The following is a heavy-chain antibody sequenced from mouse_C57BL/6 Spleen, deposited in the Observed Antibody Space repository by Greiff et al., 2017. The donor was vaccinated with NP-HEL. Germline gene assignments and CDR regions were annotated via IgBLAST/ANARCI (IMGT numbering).Heavy chain of an antibody. J-gene: IGHJ3*01. CDR2: ISDGGSYT. Sequence: EVKVVESGGGLVKPGGSLKLSCAASGFTFSSYAMSWVRQTPEKRLEWVATISDGGSYTYYPDNVKGRFTISRDNAKNNLYLQMSHLKSEDTAMYYCARDPNSSGYWFAYWGQGTLVTVSA. CDR1: GFTFSSYA. CDR3: ARDPNSSGYWFAY. V-gene: IGHV5-4*01. D-gene: IGHD3-2*02.